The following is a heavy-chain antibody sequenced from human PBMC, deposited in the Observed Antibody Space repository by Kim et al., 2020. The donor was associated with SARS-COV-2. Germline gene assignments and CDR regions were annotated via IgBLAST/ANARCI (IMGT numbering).Heavy chain of an antibody. Sequence: TNYNPSLKSRVTISVDTSKNQFSLKLSSVTAADTAVYYCARGGRWLQFGDWGQGTLVTVSS. CDR2: T. CDR3: ARGGRWLQFGD. D-gene: IGHD5-12*01. J-gene: IGHJ4*02. V-gene: IGHV4-34*01.